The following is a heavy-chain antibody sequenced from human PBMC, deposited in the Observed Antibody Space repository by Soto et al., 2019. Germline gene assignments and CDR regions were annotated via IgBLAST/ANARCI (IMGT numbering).Heavy chain of an antibody. V-gene: IGHV1-69*01. CDR3: ARDRDDYGSGNYYNRIDF. CDR2: IIPIFGTP. CDR1: GGIFSTYA. Sequence: QVQLVQSGAEVKKPGSSVKVSCKASGGIFSTYAISWLRQAPGQGLEWMGGIIPIFGTPNYAQRFQGRVTITADESTSTAYMELSRVRVEDTTVYYCARDRDDYGSGNYYNRIDFWGQGTLVTVSS. D-gene: IGHD3-10*01. J-gene: IGHJ4*02.